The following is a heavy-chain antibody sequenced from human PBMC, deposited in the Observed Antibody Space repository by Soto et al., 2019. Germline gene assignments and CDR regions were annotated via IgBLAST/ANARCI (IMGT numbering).Heavy chain of an antibody. CDR2: IYPGGVNI. CDR1: GYSLTSHY. CDR3: YYDSSGYYRSPAY. V-gene: IGHV1-46*01. J-gene: IGHJ4*02. Sequence: ASVKVSCKAIGYSLTSHYMHGVRQTPGQGLEWMGTIYPGGVNIGYAQKFKGRVTMTKDTSTSTVYMELNSLTSEDTAVYYKYYDSSGYYRSPAYWGQRTLVTVSS. D-gene: IGHD3-22*01.